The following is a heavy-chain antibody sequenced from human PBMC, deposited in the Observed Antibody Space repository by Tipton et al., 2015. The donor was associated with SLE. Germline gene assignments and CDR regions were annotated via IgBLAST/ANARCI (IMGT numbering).Heavy chain of an antibody. V-gene: IGHV3-11*01. CDR2: ISSSGNVI. Sequence: GSLRLSCAASGFRFSDYYMTWIRQAPGKGLEWVSHISSSGNVISYADSVKGRFTISRDNAKNSLYLQMNSLRAEDTAVYYCARDHYDFWSGYLGEFYYTYVWGKGTTVTVSS. CDR1: GFRFSDYY. D-gene: IGHD3-3*01. CDR3: ARDHYDFWSGYLGEFYYTYV. J-gene: IGHJ6*03.